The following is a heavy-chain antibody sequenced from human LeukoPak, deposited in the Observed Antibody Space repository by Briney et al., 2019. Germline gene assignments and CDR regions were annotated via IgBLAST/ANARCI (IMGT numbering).Heavy chain of an antibody. CDR1: GFIFSSYS. CDR3: ARGPRYYYDSSGYIAIDY. V-gene: IGHV3-21*01. D-gene: IGHD3-22*01. CDR2: ISSSSIYI. Sequence: GGSLRLSCAASGFIFSSYSMNWVRQAPGKGLEWVSSISSSSIYIYYADSVKGRFTISRDNAKNSLYLQMNSLRAEDTAVYYCARGPRYYYDSSGYIAIDYWGQGTLVTVSS. J-gene: IGHJ4*02.